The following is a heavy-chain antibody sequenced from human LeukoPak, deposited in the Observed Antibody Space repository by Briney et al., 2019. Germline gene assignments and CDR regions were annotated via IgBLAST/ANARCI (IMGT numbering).Heavy chain of an antibody. CDR2: INPNSGGT. V-gene: IGHV1-2*02. J-gene: IGHJ3*02. D-gene: IGHD3-10*01. Sequence: ASVKVSCKASGYTFTGYYMHWVRQAPGQGLEWMGWINPNSGGTNYAQQFQGRVTMTRDTSISTAYMELSRLRSDDTAVYYCARGAPYYYGSGSYYNGDDAFDIWGQGTMVTVSS. CDR3: ARGAPYYYGSGSYYNGDDAFDI. CDR1: GYTFTGYY.